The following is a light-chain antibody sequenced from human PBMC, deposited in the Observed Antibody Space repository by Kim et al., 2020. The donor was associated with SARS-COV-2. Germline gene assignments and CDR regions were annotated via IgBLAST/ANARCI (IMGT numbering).Light chain of an antibody. J-gene: IGLJ3*02. CDR1: SANIGSNY. V-gene: IGLV1-47*01. Sequence: GQRVTIACSGSSANIGSNYVYWYQHLPGTAPKLLICKNNQWPSGVPDRFSCSKSGTSASLAISGLRSEDEADYYCAAWDDSLSGRVFGGGTQLTVL. CDR2: KNN. CDR3: AAWDDSLSGRV.